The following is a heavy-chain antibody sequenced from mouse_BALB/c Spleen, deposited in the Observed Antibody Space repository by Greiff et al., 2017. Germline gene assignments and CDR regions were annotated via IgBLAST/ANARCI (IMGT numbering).Heavy chain of an antibody. CDR1: GYTFTDYV. CDR3: ASSLIYDGRHPFAY. V-gene: IGHV1-81*01. D-gene: IGHD2-3*01. Sequence: QVQLQQSGPELVKPGASVKMSCKASGYTFTDYVISWVKQRTGQGLEWIGEIYPGSGSTYYNEKFKGKATLTADKSSNTAYMQLSSLTSEDSAVYFCASSLIYDGRHPFAYWGQGTLVTVSA. J-gene: IGHJ3*01. CDR2: IYPGSGST.